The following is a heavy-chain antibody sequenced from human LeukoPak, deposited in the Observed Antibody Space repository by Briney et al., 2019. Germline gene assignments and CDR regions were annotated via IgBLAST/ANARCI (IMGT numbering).Heavy chain of an antibody. CDR3: AKRAAAALRVGIDY. D-gene: IGHD6-13*01. V-gene: IGHV3-23*01. CDR1: GFTFSSYA. CDR2: ISGSGGST. Sequence: GGSLRLSCAASGFTFSSYAMSWVRQAPGKGLEWVSAISGSGGSTYYADSVKGRFTISRDNSKNTLYLQMNSLRAEDTAVYCCAKRAAAALRVGIDYWGQGTLVTVSS. J-gene: IGHJ4*02.